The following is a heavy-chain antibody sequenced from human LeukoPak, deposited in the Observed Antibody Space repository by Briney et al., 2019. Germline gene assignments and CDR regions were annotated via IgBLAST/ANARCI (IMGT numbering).Heavy chain of an antibody. V-gene: IGHV3-30*02. D-gene: IGHD6-13*01. Sequence: GGSLRLSCAASGFTFSSYGMHWVRQAPGKGLEWVAFIRYDGSNKDYADSVKGRFTISRDNSKTTLYLQMNSLRAEETAVYYCAKASVSWSNYYYYGMDVWGQGTTVTVSS. CDR3: AKASVSWSNYYYYGMDV. J-gene: IGHJ6*02. CDR1: GFTFSSYG. CDR2: IRYDGSNK.